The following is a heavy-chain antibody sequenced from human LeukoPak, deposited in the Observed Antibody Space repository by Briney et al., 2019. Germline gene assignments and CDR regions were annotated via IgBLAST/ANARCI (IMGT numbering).Heavy chain of an antibody. CDR3: AREGLGCSSTSCYGWFDP. J-gene: IGHJ5*02. V-gene: IGHV1-18*01. Sequence: ASVKVSCKASGYTFISYTMNWVRQAPGQGLEWMGWISAYNGNTNYAQKLQGRVTMTTDTSTSTAYMELRSLRSDDTAVYYCAREGLGCSSTSCYGWFDPWGQGTLVTVSS. CDR1: GYTFISYT. CDR2: ISAYNGNT. D-gene: IGHD2-2*01.